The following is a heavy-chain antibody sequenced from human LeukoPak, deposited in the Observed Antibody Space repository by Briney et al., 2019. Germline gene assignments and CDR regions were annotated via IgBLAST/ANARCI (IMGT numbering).Heavy chain of an antibody. V-gene: IGHV3-74*01. CDR2: IDRDGNIT. Sequence: SGGSLRLSCAASGFSLSSYYIHWVRQAPGKGLVWVSRIDRDGNITTYADSVKGRFTISRDNAKNTLYLQMNSLRAEDTAVYYCARISYDSSGYYDYWGQGTLVTVSS. CDR3: ARISYDSSGYYDY. J-gene: IGHJ4*02. D-gene: IGHD3-22*01. CDR1: GFSLSSYY.